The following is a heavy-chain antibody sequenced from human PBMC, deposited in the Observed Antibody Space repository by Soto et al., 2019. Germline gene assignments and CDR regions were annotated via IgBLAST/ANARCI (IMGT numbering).Heavy chain of an antibody. CDR3: ARQYDSRYNWFDP. V-gene: IGHV4-39*01. J-gene: IGHJ5*02. D-gene: IGHD3-22*01. CDR1: GGSISRSSYY. CDR2: IDYSGTT. Sequence: SETLSLTCTVSGGSISRSSYYWGWIRQPPGKGLEWMGSIDYSGTTDYNPSLKSRVTISVDTSKNHFSLKLRSVTAADTAVYYCARQYDSRYNWFDPWGQGTLVTVSS.